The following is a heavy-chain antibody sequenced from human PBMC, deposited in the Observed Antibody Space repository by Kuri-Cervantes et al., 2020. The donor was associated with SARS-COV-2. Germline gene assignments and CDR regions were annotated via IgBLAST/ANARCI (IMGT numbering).Heavy chain of an antibody. CDR2: ISSSSSYI. J-gene: IGHJ4*02. V-gene: IGHV3-21*01. Sequence: GGSLRLSCAASGFTFSSYSMNWVRQAPRKGLEWVSSISSSSSYIYYADSVKGRFTISRDNAKNSLYLQMNSLRAEDTAVYYCGRGVGYGDYTFDYWGQGTLVTVSS. CDR1: GFTFSSYS. CDR3: GRGVGYGDYTFDY. D-gene: IGHD4-17*01.